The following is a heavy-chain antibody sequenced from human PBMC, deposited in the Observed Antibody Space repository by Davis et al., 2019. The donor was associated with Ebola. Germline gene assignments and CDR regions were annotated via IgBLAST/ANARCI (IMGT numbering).Heavy chain of an antibody. D-gene: IGHD3/OR15-3a*01. CDR2: LSPDDDET. J-gene: IGHJ4*02. V-gene: IGHV1-24*01. CDR3: ATEKEFWAAYAFDN. CDR1: GDTLTELP. Sequence: ASVKVSCKVSGDTLTELPIHWVRQAPGKGLEWMGGLSPDDDETFYAQKFQGRVTMTEDTSTDTHYMELRSLRSEDTAVYYCATEKEFWAAYAFDNWGQGTLVTVSS.